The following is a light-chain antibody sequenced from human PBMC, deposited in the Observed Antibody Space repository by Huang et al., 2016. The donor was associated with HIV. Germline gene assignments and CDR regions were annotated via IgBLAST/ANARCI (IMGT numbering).Light chain of an antibody. Sequence: EIVLTQSPATLSLSPGERATLSCRASQSVHSYLAWYQQKPGQDPRLLIYDASNRATGIPARFSGSGSGTGFPLTISNLQSEDFAVYYCQQRSAWPLTFGGGTKVEI. J-gene: IGKJ4*01. CDR1: QSVHSY. V-gene: IGKV3-11*01. CDR2: DAS. CDR3: QQRSAWPLT.